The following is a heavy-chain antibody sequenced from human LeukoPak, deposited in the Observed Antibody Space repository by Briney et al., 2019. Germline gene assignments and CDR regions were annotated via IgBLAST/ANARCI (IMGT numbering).Heavy chain of an antibody. Sequence: GGSLRLSCAASGFTFSSYAMSWVRQAPGKGLEWVSAISGSGGSTYYADSVKGRFTISRDNSKNTLYLQMNSLRAEDTAVYYCAKTPRGAVAGAPGYFDYWGQGTLVTVSS. CDR1: GFTFSSYA. J-gene: IGHJ4*02. D-gene: IGHD6-19*01. CDR2: ISGSGGST. V-gene: IGHV3-23*01. CDR3: AKTPRGAVAGAPGYFDY.